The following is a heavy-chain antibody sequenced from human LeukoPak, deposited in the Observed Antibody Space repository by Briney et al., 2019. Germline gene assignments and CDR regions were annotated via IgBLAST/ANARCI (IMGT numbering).Heavy chain of an antibody. CDR1: GFTFSSYS. CDR3: ARDPGLSPLGAFDI. V-gene: IGHV3-21*01. D-gene: IGHD3-16*02. J-gene: IGHJ3*02. CDR2: ISSSSSYI. Sequence: PGGSLRLSCAASGFTFSSYSINWVRQAPGKGLEWVSSISSSSSYIYYADSVKGRFTISRDNAKNSLYLQMNSLRAEDTTVYYCARDPGLSPLGAFDIWGQGTMVTVSS.